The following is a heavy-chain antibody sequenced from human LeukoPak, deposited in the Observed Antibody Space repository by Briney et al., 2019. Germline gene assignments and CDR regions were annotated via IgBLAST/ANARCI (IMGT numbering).Heavy chain of an antibody. V-gene: IGHV3-43D*03. J-gene: IGHJ4*02. D-gene: IGHD6-19*01. CDR1: GFTFDDYA. CDR3: AKALGGWYDY. Sequence: GGSLRLSCAASGFTFDDYAMHWVRHAPGKGLEWVSLISWDGGSTYYADSVKGRFTISRDNSKNSLYLQMNSLRAEDTALYCCAKALGGWYDYWGQGTLVTVSS. CDR2: ISWDGGST.